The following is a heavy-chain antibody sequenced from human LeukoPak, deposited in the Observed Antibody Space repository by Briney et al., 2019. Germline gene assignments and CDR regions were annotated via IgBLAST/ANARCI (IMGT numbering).Heavy chain of an antibody. CDR3: AKLAYCTDNVCYHWSTGYFDY. D-gene: IGHD2-8*01. V-gene: IGHV3-74*03. CDR1: GFTFSNYW. J-gene: IGHJ4*02. CDR2: IDNAGSIT. Sequence: GGSLRLSCAASGFTFSNYWIHWVRQAPGKGLVWVSRIDNAGSITTYADSVKGRFTISRDNSKNTLYLQMNSLRAEDTAVYYCAKLAYCTDNVCYHWSTGYFDYWGQGTLVTVSS.